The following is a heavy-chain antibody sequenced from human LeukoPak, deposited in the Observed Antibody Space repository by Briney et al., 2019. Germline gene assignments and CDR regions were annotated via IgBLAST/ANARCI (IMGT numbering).Heavy chain of an antibody. V-gene: IGHV1-2*02. Sequence: ASVKVSCKASGYTFTGYYMHWVRQVPGQGLEWMGWINPNSGGTNYAQKFQGRVTMTRDTSISTAYMELSRLRSDDTAVYYCARDRYGSGSAAGFDPWGQGTLVTVSS. CDR3: ARDRYGSGSAAGFDP. CDR2: INPNSGGT. D-gene: IGHD3-22*01. J-gene: IGHJ5*02. CDR1: GYTFTGYY.